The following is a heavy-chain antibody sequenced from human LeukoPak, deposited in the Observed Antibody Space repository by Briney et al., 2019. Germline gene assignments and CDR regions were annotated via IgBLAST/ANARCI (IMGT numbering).Heavy chain of an antibody. D-gene: IGHD3-22*01. V-gene: IGHV3-23*01. CDR1: GFTFSSYA. CDR3: ANDDYYDSSGQLDAFDI. CDR2: ISGSGGST. Sequence: PGGSLRLSCAASGFTFSSYAMSWVRQAPGKGLEWISGISGSGGSTYYADSVKGRFTISRDNSKNTLYLQMNSLRVEDTAVYYCANDDYYDSSGQLDAFDIWGRGTMVTVSS. J-gene: IGHJ3*02.